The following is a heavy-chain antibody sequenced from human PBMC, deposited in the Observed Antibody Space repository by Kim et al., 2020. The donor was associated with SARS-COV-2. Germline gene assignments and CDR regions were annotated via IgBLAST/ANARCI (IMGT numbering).Heavy chain of an antibody. V-gene: IGHV4-34*01. Sequence: SETLSLTCAVYGGSFSGYYWSWIRQPPGKGLEWIGEINHSGSTNYNPSLKSRVTISVDTSKNQFSLKLSSVTAADTAVYYCARGGGGTIFGVVTNYYYYYMDVWGKGTTVTVSS. CDR3: ARGGGGTIFGVVTNYYYYYMDV. D-gene: IGHD3-3*01. CDR1: GGSFSGYY. J-gene: IGHJ6*03. CDR2: INHSGST.